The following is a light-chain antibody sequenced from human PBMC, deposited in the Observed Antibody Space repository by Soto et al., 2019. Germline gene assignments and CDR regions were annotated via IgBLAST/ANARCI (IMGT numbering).Light chain of an antibody. CDR2: DAS. V-gene: IGKV3-11*01. CDR1: QSVSSY. J-gene: IGKJ4*01. Sequence: EIVLTQSPATLSLSPGERATLSCRASQSVSSYLAWYQQKPGQAPRLLIYDASNRATGIPARFSGIGSGTDFTLTISSLEPEDFAVYYCQQRSNWPGTFGGGTKVEIK. CDR3: QQRSNWPGT.